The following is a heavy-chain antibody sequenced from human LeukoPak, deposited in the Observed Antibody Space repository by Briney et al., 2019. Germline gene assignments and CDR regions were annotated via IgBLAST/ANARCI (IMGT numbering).Heavy chain of an antibody. D-gene: IGHD3-22*01. CDR1: GYSFTSYW. Sequence: KPGESLKISCKGSGYSFTSYWIGWVRQMPGKGLEWMGIIYPGDSDTRYSPSFQGQVTISADKSISTAYLQWSSLKASDTAMYYCARGSITMIVEGFFDYWGQGTLVTVSS. CDR2: IYPGDSDT. J-gene: IGHJ4*02. CDR3: ARGSITMIVEGFFDY. V-gene: IGHV5-51*03.